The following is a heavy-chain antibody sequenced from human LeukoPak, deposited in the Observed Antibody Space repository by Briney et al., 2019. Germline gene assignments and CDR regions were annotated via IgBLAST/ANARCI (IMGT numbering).Heavy chain of an antibody. J-gene: IGHJ4*02. CDR1: GFTFSSCS. Sequence: GGSQRLSCAASGFTFSSCSMDWVRQSPGKGLEWVSSISSSSSYIYYADSVKGRFTISRDNAKNSLYLQMNSLRAEDTAVYYCARVLGYSGYDLVDYWGQGTLVTVSS. CDR3: ARVLGYSGYDLVDY. CDR2: ISSSSSYI. D-gene: IGHD5-12*01. V-gene: IGHV3-21*01.